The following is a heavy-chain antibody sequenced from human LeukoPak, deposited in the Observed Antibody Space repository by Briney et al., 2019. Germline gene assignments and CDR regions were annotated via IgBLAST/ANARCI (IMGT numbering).Heavy chain of an antibody. V-gene: IGHV4-59*01. CDR2: IYYSGST. CDR3: ARDHSYGLARFDP. J-gene: IGHJ5*02. D-gene: IGHD3-3*02. Sequence: SETLSLTCTGSGGSISSYYWSWIRQPPGKGLEWIGYIYYSGSTNYNPSLKSRVTISVDPSKNQFSLKLSSVTAADTAVYYCARDHSYGLARFDPWGQGTLVTVSS. CDR1: GGSISSYY.